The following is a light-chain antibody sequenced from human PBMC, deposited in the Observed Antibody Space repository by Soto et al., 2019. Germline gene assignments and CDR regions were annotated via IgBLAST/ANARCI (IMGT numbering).Light chain of an antibody. CDR3: QQYGSSLFT. CDR2: GAS. J-gene: IGKJ3*01. Sequence: IVMTQSPATLSVSPGERATLSCRATESVNNNLAWYQQKPGQAPRLLIYGASSRATGIPDRFSGSGSGTDFTLTISRLEPEDFAVYYCQQYGSSLFTFGPGTKVDIK. V-gene: IGKV3-20*01. CDR1: ESVNNN.